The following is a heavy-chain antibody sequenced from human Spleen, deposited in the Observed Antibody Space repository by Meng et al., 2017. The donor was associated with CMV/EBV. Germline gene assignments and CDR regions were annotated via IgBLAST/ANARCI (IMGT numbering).Heavy chain of an antibody. Sequence: QITLKESGPTLVKPTQTLTLTCSFSGFSLITSGVGAGWIRQPPGKALEWLAVIFWNDTKRYSPSLRSRLTITKDTSKNQVVLTMTNMDPVDTGTYFCAQSPVPTYSDLMRFDFWGQGALVTVSS. CDR3: AQSPVPTYSDLMRFDF. V-gene: IGHV2-5*01. CDR2: IFWNDTK. CDR1: GFSLITSGVG. J-gene: IGHJ4*02. D-gene: IGHD4-17*01.